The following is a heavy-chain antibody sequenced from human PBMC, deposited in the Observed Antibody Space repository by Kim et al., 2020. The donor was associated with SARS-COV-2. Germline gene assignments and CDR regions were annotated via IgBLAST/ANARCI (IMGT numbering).Heavy chain of an antibody. V-gene: IGHV4-59*01. D-gene: IGHD6-13*01. CDR3: ARVISSSWSYYFDY. J-gene: IGHJ4*02. Sequence: NPSLKSRDTIAVDTAKNQFSLELSSVTAADTAVYYCARVISSSWSYYFDYWGQGTLVTVSS.